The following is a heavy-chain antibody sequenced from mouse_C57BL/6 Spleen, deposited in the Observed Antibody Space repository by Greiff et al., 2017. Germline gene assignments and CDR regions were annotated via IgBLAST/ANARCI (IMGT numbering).Heavy chain of an antibody. CDR1: GFNFKDYY. Sequence: VQLQQSGAELVKPGASVKLSCTASGFNFKDYYMHWVKQRTEQGLEWIGRIDPEDGETKYAPKFQGKATMTADTSSNTAYMQLSSLTSEDTAVYYGARRGYDGYYFYIDYWGQGTTLTVSS. CDR2: IDPEDGET. V-gene: IGHV14-2*01. CDR3: ARRGYDGYYFYIDY. J-gene: IGHJ2*01. D-gene: IGHD2-3*01.